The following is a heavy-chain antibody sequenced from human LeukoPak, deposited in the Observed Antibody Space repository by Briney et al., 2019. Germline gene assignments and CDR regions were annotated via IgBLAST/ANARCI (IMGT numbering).Heavy chain of an antibody. Sequence: ASVKVSCKASGYTFTTYGITWVRQAPGQGLEWMGWISVYNGDTNYEQKLQGRVTMTTETSTSTAYMELRSLRANDTAVYYCASNTGSDSSGYADWGQGTLVTVSA. CDR1: GYTFTTYG. J-gene: IGHJ4*02. CDR3: ASNTGSDSSGYAD. D-gene: IGHD3-22*01. CDR2: ISVYNGDT. V-gene: IGHV1-18*01.